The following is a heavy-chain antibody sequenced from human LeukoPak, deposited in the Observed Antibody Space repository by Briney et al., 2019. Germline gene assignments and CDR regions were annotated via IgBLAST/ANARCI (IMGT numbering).Heavy chain of an antibody. V-gene: IGHV4-38-2*01. J-gene: IGHJ4*02. CDR3: ASYGYSSSAGDY. CDR1: GYSISSGYY. Sequence: PSETLSLTCAVSGYSISSGYYWGWIRQPPGKGLEWIGNIYHSGSTYYNPSLKSRVTISVDTSKNQFSLKLNSVTAADTAVYYCASYGYSSSAGDYWGQGTLVTVSS. D-gene: IGHD6-6*01. CDR2: IYHSGST.